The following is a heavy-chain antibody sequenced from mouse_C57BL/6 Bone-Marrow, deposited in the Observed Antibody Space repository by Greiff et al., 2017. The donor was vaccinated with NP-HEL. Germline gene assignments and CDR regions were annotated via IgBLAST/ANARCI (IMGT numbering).Heavy chain of an antibody. V-gene: IGHV14-2*01. CDR1: GFNIKDYY. Sequence: EVKLQESGAELVKPGASVKLSCTASGFNIKDYYMHWVKQRTEQGLEWIGRIDPEDGETKYAPKFQGKATLTADPSSHTAYMPLSSLTSEDTAVYYCATRVYASPHAMDYWGQGTSVTVSS. D-gene: IGHD1-1*01. CDR3: ATRVYASPHAMDY. J-gene: IGHJ4*01. CDR2: IDPEDGET.